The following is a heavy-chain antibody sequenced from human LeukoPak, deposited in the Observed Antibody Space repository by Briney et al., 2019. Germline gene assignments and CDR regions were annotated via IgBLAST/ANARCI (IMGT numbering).Heavy chain of an antibody. V-gene: IGHV3-7*03. Sequence: GGSLRLSCAASGFTFSSYWMSWVRQAPGKGLEWVANIKQDGSEKYYVDSVKGRFTISRDNAKNSLYLQMNSLRAEDTAVYHCSGGGGGYVGFDYWGQGTLVTVSS. J-gene: IGHJ4*02. CDR2: IKQDGSEK. D-gene: IGHD3-16*01. CDR3: SGGGGGYVGFDY. CDR1: GFTFSSYW.